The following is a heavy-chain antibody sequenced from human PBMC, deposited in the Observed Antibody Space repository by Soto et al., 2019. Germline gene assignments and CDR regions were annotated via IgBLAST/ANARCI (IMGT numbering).Heavy chain of an antibody. CDR2: ISGSGGST. D-gene: IGHD4-17*01. V-gene: IGHV3-23*01. Sequence: EVQLLESGGGLVQPGGSLRLSCAASGFTFSSYAMSWVRQAPGKGLEWVSAISGSGGSTYYADSVKGRFTISRDNAKNPLYLQMNSLRAEDRAVYYCAKEQPGDYQFDYWGQGTLVTVSS. CDR3: AKEQPGDYQFDY. J-gene: IGHJ4*02. CDR1: GFTFSSYA.